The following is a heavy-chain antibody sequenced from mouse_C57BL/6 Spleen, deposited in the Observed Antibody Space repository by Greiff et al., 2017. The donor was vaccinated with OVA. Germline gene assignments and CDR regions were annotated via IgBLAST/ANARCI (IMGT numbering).Heavy chain of an antibody. CDR3: ARNDGQYYYAMDY. CDR2: IWTGGGT. D-gene: IGHD2-3*01. Sequence: VMLVESGPGLVAPSQSLSITCTVSGFSLTSYAISWVRQPPGKGLEWLGVIWTGGGTNYNSALKSRLSISKDNSKSQVFLKMNSLQTDDTARYYCARNDGQYYYAMDYWGQGTSVTVSS. J-gene: IGHJ4*01. CDR1: GFSLTSYA. V-gene: IGHV2-9-1*01.